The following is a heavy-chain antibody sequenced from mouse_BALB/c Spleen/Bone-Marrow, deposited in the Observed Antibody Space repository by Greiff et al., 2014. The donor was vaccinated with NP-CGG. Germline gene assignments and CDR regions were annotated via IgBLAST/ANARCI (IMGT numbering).Heavy chain of an antibody. CDR3: TRQTARATSLDY. Sequence: AQLQQSGAELAKPGASVKMSCKASGYTFTSYWMHWVKQRPGQGLEWIGVIDPSDSYTSYNQKFKGKATLTVDTSSSTAYMQLSSLTSEDSAVYFCTRQTARATSLDYWGQGTTLTVSP. CDR1: GYTFTSYW. V-gene: IGHV1S127*01. J-gene: IGHJ2*01. CDR2: IDPSDSYT. D-gene: IGHD3-2*01.